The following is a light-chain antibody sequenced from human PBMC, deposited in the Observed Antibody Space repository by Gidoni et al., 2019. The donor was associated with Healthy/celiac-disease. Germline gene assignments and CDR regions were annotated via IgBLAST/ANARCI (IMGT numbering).Light chain of an antibody. CDR3: SSYTSSSTRV. CDR1: SSDVGGYNS. Sequence: QSALTQPASVSGSPGQSITISCTGTSSDVGGYNSVSWYQQHPGKAPKLMIYEVSNRPSGVSNRFSGSTSGNTASLTISGLQAEDEADYYCSSYTSSSTRVFGTGTKVTVL. V-gene: IGLV2-14*01. CDR2: EVS. J-gene: IGLJ1*01.